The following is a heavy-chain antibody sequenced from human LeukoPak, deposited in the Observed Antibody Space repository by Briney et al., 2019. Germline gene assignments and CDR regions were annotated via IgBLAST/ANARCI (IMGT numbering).Heavy chain of an antibody. CDR2: IKHGGGT. D-gene: IGHD3-10*01. J-gene: IGHJ4*02. Sequence: SETLSLTCGVYGASFSAYFWNWVRQSPGKGLEWIGEIKHGGGTNYNPSLMGRVTISVDTSKNQFSLMLTSVTAADTAVYYCARVSDSRAVGPFDYWGQRTLVTVSS. CDR3: ARVSDSRAVGPFDY. CDR1: GASFSAYF. V-gene: IGHV4-34*01.